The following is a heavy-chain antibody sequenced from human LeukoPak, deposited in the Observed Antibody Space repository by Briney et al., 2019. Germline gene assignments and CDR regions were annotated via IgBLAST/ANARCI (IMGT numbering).Heavy chain of an antibody. D-gene: IGHD3-10*01. CDR1: GFTFNSYA. CDR2: IRGSGGGT. J-gene: IGHJ4*02. V-gene: IGHV3-23*01. Sequence: GGSLRLSCAASGFTFNSYAMSWVRQAPGKGLEWVSAIRGSGGGTYYADSVKGRFTISRDNSKNTLYLQMNSLRAEDTAVYYCAKDPTYYYGSGSYYDYWGQGTLVTVSS. CDR3: AKDPTYYYGSGSYYDY.